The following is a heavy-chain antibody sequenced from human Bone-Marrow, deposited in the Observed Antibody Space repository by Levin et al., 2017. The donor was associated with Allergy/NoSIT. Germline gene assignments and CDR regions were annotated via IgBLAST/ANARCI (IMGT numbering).Heavy chain of an antibody. J-gene: IGHJ6*02. V-gene: IGHV1-8*01. CDR1: GYTFTSYD. CDR3: ARPSSSRAYDFWSGYYRVFNYYYGMDV. CDR2: MNPNSGNT. D-gene: IGHD3-3*01. Sequence: PGESLKISCKASGYTFTSYDINWVRQATGQGLEWMGWMNPNSGNTGYAQKFQGRVTMTRNTSISTAYMELSSLRSEDTAVYYCARPSSSRAYDFWSGYYRVFNYYYGMDVWGQGTTVTVSS.